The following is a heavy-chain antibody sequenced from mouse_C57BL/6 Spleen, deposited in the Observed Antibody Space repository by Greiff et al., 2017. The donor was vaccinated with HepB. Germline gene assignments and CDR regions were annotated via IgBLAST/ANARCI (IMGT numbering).Heavy chain of an antibody. Sequence: QVQLQQPGAELVRPGTSVKLSCKASGYTFTSYWMHWVKQRPGQGLEWIGVIDPSDSYTNYNQKFKGKATLTVDTSSSTAYMQLSSLTSEDSAVYYCARCYDYDGLYAMDYWGQGTSVTVSS. CDR3: ARCYDYDGLYAMDY. D-gene: IGHD2-4*01. V-gene: IGHV1-59*01. CDR1: GYTFTSYW. J-gene: IGHJ4*01. CDR2: IDPSDSYT.